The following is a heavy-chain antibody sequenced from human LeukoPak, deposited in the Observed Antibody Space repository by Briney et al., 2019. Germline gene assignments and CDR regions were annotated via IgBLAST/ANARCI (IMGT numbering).Heavy chain of an antibody. CDR3: AFQFGDYYGSGSYDY. Sequence: PGGSLRLSCAASGFTFSSYAMSWVRQAPGKGLEWVSAISGSGGSTYYADSVKGRFTISRDNSKNTLYLQMNSLRAEDTAVYYCAFQFGDYYGSGSYDYWGRGTLVTVSS. J-gene: IGHJ4*02. CDR1: GFTFSSYA. V-gene: IGHV3-23*01. CDR2: ISGSGGST. D-gene: IGHD3-10*01.